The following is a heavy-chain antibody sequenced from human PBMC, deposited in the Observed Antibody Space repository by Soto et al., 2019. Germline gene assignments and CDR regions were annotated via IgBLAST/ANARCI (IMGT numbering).Heavy chain of an antibody. CDR2: ISSSSSTI. CDR3: ANNHYDSSGYYSIYAFDI. J-gene: IGHJ3*02. CDR1: GFTFSSYS. V-gene: IGHV3-48*02. D-gene: IGHD3-22*01. Sequence: GGSLRLSCAASGFTFSSYSMNWVRQAPGKGLEWVSYISSSSSTIYYADSVKGRFTISRDNAKNSLYLQMNSLRDEDTAVYYCANNHYDSSGYYSIYAFDIWGQGTMVTVSS.